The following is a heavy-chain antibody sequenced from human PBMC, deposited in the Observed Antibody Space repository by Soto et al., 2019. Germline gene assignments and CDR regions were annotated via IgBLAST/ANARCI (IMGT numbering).Heavy chain of an antibody. D-gene: IGHD6-13*01. Sequence: EVQLLESGGGLVQPGGSLRLSCAASGFTFSSYAMSWVRQAPGKGLEWVSAISGSGGSTYYADSVKGRFTISRDNSKNTLCLQMNRLRAGDTAVYYCAKVRRAAGLYYYYGMDVWGQGTTVTVSS. CDR2: ISGSGGST. CDR3: AKVRRAAGLYYYYGMDV. J-gene: IGHJ6*02. V-gene: IGHV3-23*01. CDR1: GFTFSSYA.